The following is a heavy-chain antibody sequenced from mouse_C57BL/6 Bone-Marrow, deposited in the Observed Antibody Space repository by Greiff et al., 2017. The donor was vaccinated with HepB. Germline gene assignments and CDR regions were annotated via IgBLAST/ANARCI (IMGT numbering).Heavy chain of an antibody. V-gene: IGHV3-6*01. CDR2: ISYDGSN. J-gene: IGHJ4*01. D-gene: IGHD2-4*01. CDR1: GYSITSGYY. Sequence: EVKLMESGPGLVKPSQSLSLTCSVTGYSITSGYYWNWIRQFPGNKLEWMGYISYDGSNNYNPSLKNRISITRDTSKNQFFLKLNSVTTEDTATYYCARIYYDYPYAMDYWGQGTSVTVSS. CDR3: ARIYYDYPYAMDY.